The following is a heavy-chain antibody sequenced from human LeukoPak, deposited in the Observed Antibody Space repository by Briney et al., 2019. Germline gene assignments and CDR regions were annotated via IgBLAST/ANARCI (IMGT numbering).Heavy chain of an antibody. D-gene: IGHD3-10*01. CDR2: ISAYNGNT. CDR1: GYTFTSYG. CDR3: ARSRITMVRGVMAD. V-gene: IGHV1-18*01. J-gene: IGHJ4*02. Sequence: ASVKVSCKASGYTFTSYGISWVRQAPGQGLEWMGWISAYNGNTNYAQKLQGRVTMTTDTSTSTAYMELRSLRSDDTAVYYCARSRITMVRGVMADWGQGTLVTVSS.